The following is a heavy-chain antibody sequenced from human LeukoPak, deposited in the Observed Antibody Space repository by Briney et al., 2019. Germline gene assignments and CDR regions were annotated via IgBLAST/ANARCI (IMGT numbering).Heavy chain of an antibody. Sequence: SETLSLTCTVSGGSISPNYWSWIRQPPGKGLEWIGYIYYSGSTRYNPSLKSRVTISVDTSKNQFSLKLTSVTAADTAVYFCARDTITRGLDYWGQGTLVTVSS. D-gene: IGHD3-10*01. CDR2: IYYSGST. CDR3: ARDTITRGLDY. J-gene: IGHJ4*02. CDR1: GGSISPNY. V-gene: IGHV4-59*12.